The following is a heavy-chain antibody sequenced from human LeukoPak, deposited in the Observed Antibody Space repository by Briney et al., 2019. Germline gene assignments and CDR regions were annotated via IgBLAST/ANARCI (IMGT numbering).Heavy chain of an antibody. CDR3: ARKGNWNPNGNWFDP. D-gene: IGHD1-1*01. CDR1: GGTFSSYA. V-gene: IGHV1-69*06. Sequence: SVKVSCKASGGTFSSYAISWVRQAPGQGLEWMGGIIPIFGTANYAQKFQGRVTITADKSTSTAYMELSSLRSEDTAVYYCARKGNWNPNGNWFDPWGQGTLVTVSS. J-gene: IGHJ5*02. CDR2: IIPIFGTA.